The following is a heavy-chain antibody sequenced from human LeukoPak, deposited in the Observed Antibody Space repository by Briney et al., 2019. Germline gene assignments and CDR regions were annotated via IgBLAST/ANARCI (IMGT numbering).Heavy chain of an antibody. CDR2: IYYSGST. D-gene: IGHD4-17*01. J-gene: IGHJ6*03. V-gene: IGHV4-39*01. CDR3: ARVCDYPYYYYYYMDV. Sequence: SETLSLTCTVSGGSISSSSYYWGWIRQPPGKGLEWIGSIYYSGSTYYNPSLKSRVTISVDTSKNQFSLKLSSVTAADTAVYYCARVCDYPYYYYYYMDVWGKGTTVTVSS. CDR1: GGSISSSSYY.